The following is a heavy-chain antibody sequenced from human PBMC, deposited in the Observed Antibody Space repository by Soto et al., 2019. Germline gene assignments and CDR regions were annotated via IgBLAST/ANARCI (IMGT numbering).Heavy chain of an antibody. V-gene: IGHV4-61*01. CDR1: GGSISSSSYY. CDR3: ARSYRRYCSGGSCYSYYYYYMDV. Sequence: TSETLSVTCTVSGGSISSSSYYWSWIRQPPGKGLEWIGYIYYSGSTNYNTSLKSRVTISVDTSKNQFSLKLSSVTAADTAVYYCARSYRRYCSGGSCYSYYYYYMDVWGKGTTVTVSS. CDR2: IYYSGST. J-gene: IGHJ6*03. D-gene: IGHD2-15*01.